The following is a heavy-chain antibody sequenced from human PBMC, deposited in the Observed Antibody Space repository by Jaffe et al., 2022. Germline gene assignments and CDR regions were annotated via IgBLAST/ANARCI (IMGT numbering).Heavy chain of an antibody. J-gene: IGHJ3*02. D-gene: IGHD3-10*01. CDR2: IIPVFATP. CDR3: ARDMVQGLIGTFDI. CDR1: GGTFSNYA. Sequence: QVQLVQSGAEVKKPGSSVKVSCKASGGTFSNYALSWVRQAPGQGLEWMGGIIPVFATPNYAQKFQGRFTITADESTSTAYMELSSLRSEDTAVYYCARDMVQGLIGTFDIWGQGTMVTVSS. V-gene: IGHV1-69*01.